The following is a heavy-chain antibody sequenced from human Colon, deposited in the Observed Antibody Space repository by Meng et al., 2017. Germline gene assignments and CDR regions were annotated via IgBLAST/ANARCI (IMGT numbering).Heavy chain of an antibody. CDR2: IDHFGIS. CDR3: ATGLRHGDWFDP. D-gene: IGHD4-17*01. Sequence: QVQKQQGGAGLLKPSATLSLSCAVSGGSFSGFYWSWIRQPPGKGLEWIGEIDHFGISNYNSSLKGRLTMSVDTSKKQISLTLTSVTAADTAVYYCATGLRHGDWFDPWGPGTLVTVSS. J-gene: IGHJ5*02. CDR1: GGSFSGFY. V-gene: IGHV4-34*02.